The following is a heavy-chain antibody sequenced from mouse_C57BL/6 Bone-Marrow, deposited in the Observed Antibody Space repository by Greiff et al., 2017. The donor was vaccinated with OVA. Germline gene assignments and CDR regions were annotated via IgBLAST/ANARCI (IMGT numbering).Heavy chain of an antibody. CDR1: GYTFTSYG. Sequence: QVQLQQSGAELARPGASVKLSCKASGYTFTSYGISWVKQRTGQGLEWIGEIYPRSGNTYYNEKFKGKATLTADKSSSTAYMELRSLTSEDSAVYFCARERGITGYYYAMDYWGQGTSVTVSS. J-gene: IGHJ4*01. CDR2: IYPRSGNT. V-gene: IGHV1-81*01. D-gene: IGHD2-4*01. CDR3: ARERGITGYYYAMDY.